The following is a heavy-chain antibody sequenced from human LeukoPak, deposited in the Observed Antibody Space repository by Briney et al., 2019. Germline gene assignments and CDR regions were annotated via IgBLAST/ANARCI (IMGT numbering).Heavy chain of an antibody. Sequence: GGSLRLSCAASGFTFSSYGMHWVRQSPGKGLEWVSAITDSGDDTYHADSVKGRFTISRDNSKNTLYLQMNSLRPEDTAVYFCAKGSAAVRPYYFDNWGQGTLVTVSS. CDR3: AKGSAAVRPYYFDN. CDR1: GFTFSSYG. J-gene: IGHJ4*02. V-gene: IGHV3-23*01. CDR2: ITDSGDDT. D-gene: IGHD2-21*01.